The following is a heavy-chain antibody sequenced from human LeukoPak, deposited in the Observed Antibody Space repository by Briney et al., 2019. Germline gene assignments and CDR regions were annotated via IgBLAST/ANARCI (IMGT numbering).Heavy chain of an antibody. Sequence: PGRSLRLSCAASGFTFSSYGMHWVRQAPGKGLEWVAVIWYDGSNKYYADSVKGRFTISRDNSKNTLYLQMNSLRAEDTAVYYCARGGYYGSGSYQFDYWGQGTLVTVSS. CDR2: IWYDGSNK. D-gene: IGHD3-10*01. J-gene: IGHJ4*02. CDR3: ARGGYYGSGSYQFDY. CDR1: GFTFSSYG. V-gene: IGHV3-33*01.